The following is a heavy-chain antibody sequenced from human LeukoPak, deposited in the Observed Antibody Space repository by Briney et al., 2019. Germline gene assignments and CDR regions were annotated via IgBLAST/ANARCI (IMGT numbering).Heavy chain of an antibody. Sequence: GGTLRLSCAGSGFTFSSYAMSWVRQAPGQGLEWVSVISDSGDYTSYADSVRGRFTISRDNSRNTLYLQMISLRPEDTAVYYCAKDTSIGKYCTNGVCSPFDYWGQGTLVTVSS. CDR1: GFTFSSYA. J-gene: IGHJ4*02. CDR2: ISDSGDYT. V-gene: IGHV3-23*01. D-gene: IGHD2-8*01. CDR3: AKDTSIGKYCTNGVCSPFDY.